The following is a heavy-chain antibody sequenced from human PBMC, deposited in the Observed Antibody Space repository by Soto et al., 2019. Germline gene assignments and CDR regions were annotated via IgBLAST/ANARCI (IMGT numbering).Heavy chain of an antibody. Sequence: QVQLVQSGAEVKKPGASVKVSCKASGYTFTSYYMHWVRQAPGQGLEWMGIINPSGGSTSYAQKFQDRVTMTRDTSTSTVYMELSSLRSEDTAVYYCARERLIPRAMFDPWGQGTLVTVSS. CDR3: ARERLIPRAMFDP. V-gene: IGHV1-46*01. CDR2: INPSGGST. J-gene: IGHJ5*02. CDR1: GYTFTSYY.